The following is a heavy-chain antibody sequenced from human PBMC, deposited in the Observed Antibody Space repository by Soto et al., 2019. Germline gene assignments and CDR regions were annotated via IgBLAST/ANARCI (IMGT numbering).Heavy chain of an antibody. Sequence: APETLSLTCTVSGGSIGYYYWSWIRQPPGTGLEWIGYIYYSGSTSYNPSLKSRVTISVDTSKNQFSLRVSSVTAADTAVYYCARCYGSGSYYNGLFDYWGQGTLVTVSS. CDR2: IYYSGST. CDR3: ARCYGSGSYYNGLFDY. D-gene: IGHD3-10*01. CDR1: GGSIGYYY. V-gene: IGHV4-59*01. J-gene: IGHJ4*02.